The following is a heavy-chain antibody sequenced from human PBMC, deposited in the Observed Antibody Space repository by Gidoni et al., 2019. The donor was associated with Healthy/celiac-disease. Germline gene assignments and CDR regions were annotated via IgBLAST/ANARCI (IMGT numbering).Heavy chain of an antibody. D-gene: IGHD4-4*01. Sequence: QVQLQESGPGLVKPSQTLSLTCTVSGGSISRGGYYWSWIRQHPGKGLEGIGYIYYSGSTYYNPSLKSRVTISVDTSKNQFSLKLSSVTAADTAVYYCARGGHFTVNDYHYYYGMDVWGQGTTVTVSS. CDR2: IYYSGST. CDR1: GGSISRGGYY. CDR3: ARGGHFTVNDYHYYYGMDV. J-gene: IGHJ6*02. V-gene: IGHV4-31*03.